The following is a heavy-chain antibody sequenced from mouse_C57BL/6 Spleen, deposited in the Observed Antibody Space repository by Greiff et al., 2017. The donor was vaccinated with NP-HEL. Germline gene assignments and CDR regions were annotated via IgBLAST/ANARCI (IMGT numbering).Heavy chain of an antibody. CDR1: GYTFTSYW. D-gene: IGHD2-1*01. Sequence: VQLQQPGTELVKPGASVKLSCKASGYTFTSYWMHWVKQRPGQGLEWIGNINPSNGGTNYNEKFKSKATLTVDKSSSTAYMQLSSLTSEDSAVYYCARGTGNYVYYYAMDYWGQGTSVTVSS. V-gene: IGHV1-53*01. J-gene: IGHJ4*01. CDR2: INPSNGGT. CDR3: ARGTGNYVYYYAMDY.